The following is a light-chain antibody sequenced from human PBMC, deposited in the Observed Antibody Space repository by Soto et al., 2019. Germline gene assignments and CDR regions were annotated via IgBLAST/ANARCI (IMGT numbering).Light chain of an antibody. CDR1: QSVSSY. J-gene: IGKJ4*01. CDR3: QQYDNWPPRLT. Sequence: EIVLTQSPATLSVSPGESVTLSCRASQSVSSYLAWYQQKPGQAPRRLIYGASTTAAGIPGRFSGSWSGTSFSLPISSLQSEDFAVYYCQQYDNWPPRLTFGGGTKVELK. V-gene: IGKV3D-15*01. CDR2: GAS.